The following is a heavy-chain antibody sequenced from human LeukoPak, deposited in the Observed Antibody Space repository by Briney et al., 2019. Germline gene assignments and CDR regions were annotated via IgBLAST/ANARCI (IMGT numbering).Heavy chain of an antibody. Sequence: QAGGSLRLSCAASGFTFSSYGMHWVRQAPGKGLEWVAIISYDGSNKYYADSVQGRFTISRDNSKNTLYLQMNSLRAEDAAVYYCAKDLGGGSGCYDLWGRGTLVTVSS. D-gene: IGHD6-19*01. CDR1: GFTFSSYG. CDR3: AKDLGGGSGCYDL. J-gene: IGHJ2*01. CDR2: ISYDGSNK. V-gene: IGHV3-30*18.